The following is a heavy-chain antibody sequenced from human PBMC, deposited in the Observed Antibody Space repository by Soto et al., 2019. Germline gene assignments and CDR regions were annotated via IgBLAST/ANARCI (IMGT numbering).Heavy chain of an antibody. CDR2: INPSGGRT. V-gene: IGHV1-46*01. D-gene: IGHD3-22*01. CDR1: GNSFTTYY. CDR3: AGLYHYDSSGYYDY. J-gene: IGHJ4*02. Sequence: ASVKVSCKASGNSFTTYYMHWVRQAPGQGLEWMGIINPSGGRTTYAQKFQGRVTMTRDTSTSTFHMELSSLTSEDTAVYYCAGLYHYDSSGYYDYWGQGTLVTSPQ.